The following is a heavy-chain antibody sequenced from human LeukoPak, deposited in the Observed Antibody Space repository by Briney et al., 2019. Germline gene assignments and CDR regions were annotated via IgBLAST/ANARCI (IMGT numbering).Heavy chain of an antibody. Sequence: GESLKISCKGSGYSFTSYWIGWVRQMPGKGLEWMGIIYPGDSDTRYSPSFQGQVTISADKSISTAYLQWSSLKASDTAMYYCARLRGKCSSTSCYPKGYYFDYWGQGTLVTVSS. D-gene: IGHD2-2*01. CDR3: ARLRGKCSSTSCYPKGYYFDY. CDR1: GYSFTSYW. V-gene: IGHV5-51*01. CDR2: IYPGDSDT. J-gene: IGHJ4*02.